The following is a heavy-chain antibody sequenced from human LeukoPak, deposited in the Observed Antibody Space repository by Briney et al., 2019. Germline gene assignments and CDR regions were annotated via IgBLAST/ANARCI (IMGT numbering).Heavy chain of an antibody. CDR3: ARDGYYYDSSGYHSNWFDP. V-gene: IGHV4-59*01. D-gene: IGHD3-22*01. J-gene: IGHJ5*02. Sequence: SETLSLTCTVSGGSISSYYWGWIRQPPGKGLEWIGYIYYGGSTNYNPSLKSRVTISVDTSKNQFSLKLSSVTAADTAVYYCARDGYYYDSSGYHSNWFDPWGQGTLVTVSS. CDR2: IYYGGST. CDR1: GGSISSYY.